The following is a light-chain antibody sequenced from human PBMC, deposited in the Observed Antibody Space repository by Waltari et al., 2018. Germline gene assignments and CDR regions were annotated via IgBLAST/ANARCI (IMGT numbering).Light chain of an antibody. CDR1: ETISSW. Sequence: DIQMTQSPSSLSASVGDRVTITCRASETISSWLAWYQQKPGKAPKLLIYKASTLESGVPSRFSGSGSGTEFTLTISSLQPGDFATYYCQQFNSFPWTFGHGTKVELK. V-gene: IGKV1-5*03. CDR2: KAS. J-gene: IGKJ1*01. CDR3: QQFNSFPWT.